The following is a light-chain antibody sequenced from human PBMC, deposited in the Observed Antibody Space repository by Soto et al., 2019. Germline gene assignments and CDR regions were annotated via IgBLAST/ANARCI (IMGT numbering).Light chain of an antibody. CDR3: SSYTLSSTL. CDR1: SSDVGGYNY. V-gene: IGLV2-14*01. J-gene: IGLJ1*01. CDR2: DVS. Sequence: QSVLTQPASVSGSPGQSITISCTGTSSDVGGYNYVSWYQQHPGKAPKLMIYDVSNRPSGVSNRFSGSKSGNTASLTISGLQAEDEADYYCSSYTLSSTLLGTGTKVTVL.